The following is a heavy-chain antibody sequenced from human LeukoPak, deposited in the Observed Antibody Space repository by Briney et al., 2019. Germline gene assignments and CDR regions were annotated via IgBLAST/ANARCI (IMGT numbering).Heavy chain of an antibody. CDR3: ARVGYCSGGSCCSYYYYMDV. CDR2: MNPNSGNT. Sequence: VASVKVSCKASGYTFTSYDINWVRQATGQGLEWMGWMNPNSGNTGYAQKFQGRVTMTRNTSISTAYMELSSLRSEDTAVYYCARVGYCSGGSCCSYYYYMDVWGKGTTVTISS. J-gene: IGHJ6*03. D-gene: IGHD2-15*01. V-gene: IGHV1-8*01. CDR1: GYTFTSYD.